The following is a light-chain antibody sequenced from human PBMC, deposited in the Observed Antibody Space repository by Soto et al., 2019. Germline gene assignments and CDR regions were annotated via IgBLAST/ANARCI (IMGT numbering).Light chain of an antibody. CDR2: KAS. CDR1: QSISSW. V-gene: IGKV1-5*03. Sequence: DIQMTQSPSTLSASVGDRVTITCRASQSISSWLAWYQQKPGKAPKLLIYKASSLESGVPSRFSGSGSGTEFSLTSSSLQPDDFATYYCHQYNTYPLTFGGGNKVEIK. CDR3: HQYNTYPLT. J-gene: IGKJ4*01.